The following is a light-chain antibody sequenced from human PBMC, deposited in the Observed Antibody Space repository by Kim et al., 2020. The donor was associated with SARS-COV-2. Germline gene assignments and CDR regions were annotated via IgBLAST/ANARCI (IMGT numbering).Light chain of an antibody. CDR3: QSYDSSLSGYV. CDR1: SSNIGAGYD. Sequence: QRVTISRTGSSSNIGAGYDVHWYQQLPGTAPNLLLYGNSNRPSGVPDRFSGSKSGTSASLAITGLQAEDEADYYCQSYDSSLSGYVFGTGTKVTVL. J-gene: IGLJ1*01. CDR2: GNS. V-gene: IGLV1-40*01.